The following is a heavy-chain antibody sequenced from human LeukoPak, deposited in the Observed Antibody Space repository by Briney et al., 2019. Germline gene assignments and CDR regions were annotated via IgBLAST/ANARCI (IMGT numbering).Heavy chain of an antibody. V-gene: IGHV3-66*01. CDR1: GFTVSSNY. CDR2: IYSGGST. J-gene: IGHJ6*02. D-gene: IGHD3-22*01. Sequence: GGSLRLSCAASGFTVSSNYMSWVRQAPGKGPEWVSVIYSGGSTYHADSVKGRFTISSDNSKNTLYLQMNSLRAEDTAVYYCARGSGGYYDSGRRYYYGMDVWGQGTTVTASS. CDR3: ARGSGGYYDSGRRYYYGMDV.